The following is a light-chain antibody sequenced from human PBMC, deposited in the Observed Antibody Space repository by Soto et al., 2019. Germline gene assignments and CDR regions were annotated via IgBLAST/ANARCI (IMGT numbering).Light chain of an antibody. CDR1: QNINNNY. V-gene: IGKV3-20*01. J-gene: IGKJ2*01. Sequence: EVVLTQSPGTLSLSPGERATLSCRASQNINNNYLAWYQQRPGQAPRLLIYGSSDRATGIPDRFSGSGSGTHFTLTISRLEPEDFAVYYCHQYGSSPPYTFGQGTKLEI. CDR2: GSS. CDR3: HQYGSSPPYT.